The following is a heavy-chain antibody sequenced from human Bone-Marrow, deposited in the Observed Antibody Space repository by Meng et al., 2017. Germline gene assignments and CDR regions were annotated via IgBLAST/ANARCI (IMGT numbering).Heavy chain of an antibody. CDR1: GFSFNSYE. J-gene: IGHJ4*02. Sequence: GGSLRLSCAASGFSFNSYEMNWVRQAPGKGLEWISYINYSGRIIYYADSVRGRFTISRDNAKNTLYLQMNSLRVEDTAVYYCATGVGYWGQGTLVTVSS. D-gene: IGHD7-27*01. V-gene: IGHV3-48*03. CDR3: ATGVGY. CDR2: INYSGRII.